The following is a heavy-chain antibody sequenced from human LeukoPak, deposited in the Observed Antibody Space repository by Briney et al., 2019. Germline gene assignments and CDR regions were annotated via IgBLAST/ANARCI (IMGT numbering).Heavy chain of an antibody. V-gene: IGHV3-21*01. CDR1: GSTFSSYS. J-gene: IGHJ4*02. Sequence: PGGSLRLSCAASGSTFSSYSMNWVRQAPGKGLEWVSSISSSSSYIYYADSVKGRFTISRDNANNSLYLQMNSLRAEDTAVYYCARDLPDSYGYLRADYRGQGTLVTVSS. D-gene: IGHD5-18*01. CDR3: ARDLPDSYGYLRADY. CDR2: ISSSSSYI.